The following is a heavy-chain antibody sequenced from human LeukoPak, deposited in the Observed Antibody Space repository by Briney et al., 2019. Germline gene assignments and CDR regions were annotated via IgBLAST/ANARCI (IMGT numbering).Heavy chain of an antibody. Sequence: SVTVSCLASVYTFTGYYMHGVRPAPGRGVAGMGWINPNSGGTNYAQKLQDRVTMTRDTSISTAYMELSRLRSDDTAVYYCASDHLPLTLGYCSGGSCPDYYYYYGMDVWGQGTTVTVSS. CDR1: VYTFTGYY. J-gene: IGHJ6*02. D-gene: IGHD2-15*01. V-gene: IGHV1-2*02. CDR2: INPNSGGT. CDR3: ASDHLPLTLGYCSGGSCPDYYYYYGMDV.